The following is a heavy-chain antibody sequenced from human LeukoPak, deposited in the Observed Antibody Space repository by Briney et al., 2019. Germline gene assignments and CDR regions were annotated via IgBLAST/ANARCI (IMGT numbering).Heavy chain of an antibody. CDR2: IYYSGST. CDR1: GGSISSSSYY. Sequence: SETLSLTCTVSGGSISSSSYYWGWIRQPPGKGLEWIGSIYYSGSTYYNPSLKSRVTISVDTSKNQFSLKLSSVTVADTAVYYCARHAFGATWASQCYDFWSGYYTGWFDPWGQGTLVTVSS. CDR3: ARHAFGATWASQCYDFWSGYYTGWFDP. D-gene: IGHD3-3*01. J-gene: IGHJ5*02. V-gene: IGHV4-39*01.